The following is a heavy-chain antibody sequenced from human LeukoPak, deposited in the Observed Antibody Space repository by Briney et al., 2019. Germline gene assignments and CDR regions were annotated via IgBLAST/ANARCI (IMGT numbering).Heavy chain of an antibody. J-gene: IGHJ5*02. D-gene: IGHD2-15*01. CDR2: MNPNSGNT. Sequence: WASVKVSCKASGYTFTSYDINWVRQATGQGLEWMGWMNPNSGNTGYAQKFQGRVTITRNTSISTAYMELSSLGSEDTAVYYCARMAYCSGGSCYHNWFDPWGQGTLVTVSS. V-gene: IGHV1-8*03. CDR1: GYTFTSYD. CDR3: ARMAYCSGGSCYHNWFDP.